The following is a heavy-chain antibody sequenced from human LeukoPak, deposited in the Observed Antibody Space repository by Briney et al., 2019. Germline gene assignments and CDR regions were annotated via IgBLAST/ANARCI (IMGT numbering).Heavy chain of an antibody. V-gene: IGHV3-21*01. CDR2: ISGSSSYI. CDR3: ARDRIPYCSGGSCSYLDY. D-gene: IGHD2-15*01. CDR1: GFSVRTTY. Sequence: GGSLRLSCAASGFSVRTTYMSWVRQAPGKGLEWVSSISGSSSYIYYADSLKGRFTVSRDNARNSLYLQMNSLRAEDTAVYYCARDRIPYCSGGSCSYLDYWGQGTLVTVSS. J-gene: IGHJ4*02.